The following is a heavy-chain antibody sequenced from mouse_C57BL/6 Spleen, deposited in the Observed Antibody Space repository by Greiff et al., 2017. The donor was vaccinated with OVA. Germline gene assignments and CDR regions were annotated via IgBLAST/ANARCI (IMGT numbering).Heavy chain of an antibody. CDR3: ARVITTFFDD. V-gene: IGHV1-82*01. J-gene: IGHJ2*01. CDR2: IYPGDGDT. Sequence: QVQLQQSGPELVKPGASVKISCKASGYAFSSSWMNWVKQRPGKGLEWIGRIYPGDGDTNYNGKFKGKATLTADKASSTAYMQLSSLTSEDSAVYFCARVITTFFDDWGQGTTLTFST. CDR1: GYAFSSSW. D-gene: IGHD2-4*01.